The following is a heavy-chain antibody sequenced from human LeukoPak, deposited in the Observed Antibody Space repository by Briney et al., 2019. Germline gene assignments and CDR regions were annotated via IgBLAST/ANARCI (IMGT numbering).Heavy chain of an antibody. Sequence: GGSLRLSCAASGFTFSSYAMSWVRQAPGKGLEWVSSISSSSSYIYYADSVKGRFTISRDNAKNSLYLQMNSLRAEDTAVYYCARHTSSGCFDLWGRGTLVTVSS. CDR3: ARHTSSGCFDL. J-gene: IGHJ2*01. V-gene: IGHV3-21*01. CDR2: ISSSSSYI. D-gene: IGHD6-19*01. CDR1: GFTFSSYA.